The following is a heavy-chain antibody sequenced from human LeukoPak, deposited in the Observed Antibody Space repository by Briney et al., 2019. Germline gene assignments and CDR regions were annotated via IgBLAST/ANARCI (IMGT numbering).Heavy chain of an antibody. Sequence: GGSLRLSCAASGFTFSSYAMSWVRQAPGKGLEWVSAISGSGGSTYYADSVKGRFTISGDNSKNTLYLQMNSLRAEDTAVYYCARDLGGYCSSTSCAQARYYYYYMDVWGKGTTVTVSS. CDR2: ISGSGGST. J-gene: IGHJ6*03. CDR1: GFTFSSYA. D-gene: IGHD2-2*01. CDR3: ARDLGGYCSSTSCAQARYYYYYMDV. V-gene: IGHV3-23*01.